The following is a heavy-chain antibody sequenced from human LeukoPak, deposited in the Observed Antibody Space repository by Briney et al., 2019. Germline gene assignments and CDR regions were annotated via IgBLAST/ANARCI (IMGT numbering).Heavy chain of an antibody. V-gene: IGHV3-11*01. J-gene: IGHJ5*02. D-gene: IGHD6-13*01. CDR2: ISSSGSTI. Sequence: GGSLRLSCAASGFTFSDYYMSWIRQAPGKGLEWVSYISSSGSTIYYADSVKGRFTISRDNAKNSLYLQMNSLRAEDTAVYYCARDQVGGAAAGTFYGWFDPWGQGTLVTVSS. CDR3: ARDQVGGAAAGTFYGWFDP. CDR1: GFTFSDYY.